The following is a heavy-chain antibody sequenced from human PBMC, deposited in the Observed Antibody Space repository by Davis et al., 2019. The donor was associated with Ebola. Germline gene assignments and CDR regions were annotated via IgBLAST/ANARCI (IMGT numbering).Heavy chain of an antibody. CDR3: ARDVEGSVVVVTVTLDY. D-gene: IGHD2-15*01. V-gene: IGHV3-7*01. J-gene: IGHJ4*02. CDR1: GFTFSSHW. CDR2: IKEDGGEK. Sequence: GESLKISCAASGFTFSSHWMTWVRQAPGKGLEWVASIKEDGGEKYYVDSVKGRFTISRDNAKNLLYLQLNSLRAEDTAVYYCARDVEGSVVVVTVTLDYWGQGTLVTVSS.